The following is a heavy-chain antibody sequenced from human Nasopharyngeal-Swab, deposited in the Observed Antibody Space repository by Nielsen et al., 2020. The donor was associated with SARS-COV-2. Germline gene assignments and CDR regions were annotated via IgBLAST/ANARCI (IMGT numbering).Heavy chain of an antibody. CDR1: GYTFTGYY. V-gene: IGHV1-2*04. CDR2: INPKSGGT. J-gene: IGHJ4*02. Sequence: ASVKVSCKASGYTFTGYYLHWVRQAPGQGLEWMGWINPKSGGTNHAQKFQGWVTMTRNTSISTAYMELGRLRSDDTAVYYCARDLHVGAYCGGDCYTRFGYWGQGTLVTVSS. D-gene: IGHD2-21*02. CDR3: ARDLHVGAYCGGDCYTRFGY.